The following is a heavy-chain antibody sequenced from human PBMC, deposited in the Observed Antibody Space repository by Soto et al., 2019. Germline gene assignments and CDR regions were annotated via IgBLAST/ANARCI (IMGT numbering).Heavy chain of an antibody. V-gene: IGHV4-61*01. Sequence: KPSETLSLTCTVSGGSVSSGSYYWSWIRQPPGKGLEWIGYIYYSGSTNYNPSLKSRVTISVDTSKNQFSLKLSSVTAADTAVYYCARDRVVAATPWYYYYGMDVWGQGTTVTVSS. D-gene: IGHD2-15*01. CDR1: GGSVSSGSYY. J-gene: IGHJ6*02. CDR2: IYYSGST. CDR3: ARDRVVAATPWYYYYGMDV.